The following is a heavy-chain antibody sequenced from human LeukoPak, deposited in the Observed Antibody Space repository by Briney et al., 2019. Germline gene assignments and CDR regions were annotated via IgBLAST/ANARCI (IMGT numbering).Heavy chain of an antibody. V-gene: IGHV1-8*01. CDR3: ARGRGYSHPYQDWFDP. CDR1: GYTFTSYD. D-gene: IGHD5-18*01. Sequence: APVKVSCKASGYTFTSYDINWVRQATGQGLEWMGWMNPNSGNTGYAQKFQGRVTMTRNTSISTAYMELSSLRSEDTAVYYCARGRGYSHPYQDWFDPWGQGTLVTVSS. CDR2: MNPNSGNT. J-gene: IGHJ5*02.